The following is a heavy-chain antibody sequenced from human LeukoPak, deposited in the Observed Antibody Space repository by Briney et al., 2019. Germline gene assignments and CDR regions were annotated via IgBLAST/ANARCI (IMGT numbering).Heavy chain of an antibody. J-gene: IGHJ4*02. CDR1: GYSFTSYW. CDR2: IYPGDSDT. CDR3: ARLCASTSCYLYSGIDY. D-gene: IGHD2-2*01. V-gene: IGHV5-51*01. Sequence: GESLKISCQASGYSFTSYWIGWVRQMPGKGLEWMGIIYPGDSDTRYSPSFQGQVTISADKSISTAYLQWSSLKASDTAMYYCARLCASTSCYLYSGIDYWGQGTLVTVSS.